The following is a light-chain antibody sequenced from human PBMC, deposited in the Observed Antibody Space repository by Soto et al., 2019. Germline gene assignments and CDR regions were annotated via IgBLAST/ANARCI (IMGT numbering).Light chain of an antibody. Sequence: QSVLTQPPSTSGTPGQRVTISCSGTTSNIGSNTVNWYQHLPGTAPKLLIYSNNQRPSGVPDRFSGSKSGTSASLAVSGLQSEDEAHYYCAAWDASRNGYVFGTGTKVPS. V-gene: IGLV1-44*01. CDR1: TSNIGSNT. J-gene: IGLJ1*01. CDR2: SNN. CDR3: AAWDASRNGYV.